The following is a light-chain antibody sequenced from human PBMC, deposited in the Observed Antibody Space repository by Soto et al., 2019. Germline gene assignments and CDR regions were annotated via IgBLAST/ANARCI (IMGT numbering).Light chain of an antibody. CDR1: SGSIGSNS. CDR2: EDD. Sequence: NFMLTQPHSVSESPGKTVTISCTRSSGSIGSNSVQWYRQRPGSAPTIVIYEDDQRPSGVPNRSAGSIDRSSNSASLTISGLQTEDEADYYCQSYDTNTVVFGGGTKLTVL. J-gene: IGLJ2*01. CDR3: QSYDTNTVV. V-gene: IGLV6-57*04.